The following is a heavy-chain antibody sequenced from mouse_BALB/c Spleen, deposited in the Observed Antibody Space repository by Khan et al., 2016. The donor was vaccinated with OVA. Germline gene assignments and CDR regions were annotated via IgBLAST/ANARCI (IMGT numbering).Heavy chain of an antibody. J-gene: IGHJ2*01. CDR3: ARIKGGDFDY. CDR2: ISYSGNT. V-gene: IGHV3-2*02. Sequence: VQLKESGPGLVKPSQSLSLTCTVTGYSITSDYVWNWIRQFPGNNLEWMGYISYSGNTKYTPSLKSRISITRDTSKNQFFLQLNSVTIEDTATYYCARIKGGDFDYWGQGTTLTVSS. CDR1: GYSITSDYV.